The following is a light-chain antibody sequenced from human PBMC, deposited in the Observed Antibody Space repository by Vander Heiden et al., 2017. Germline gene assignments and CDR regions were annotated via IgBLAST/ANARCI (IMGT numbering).Light chain of an antibody. CDR3: QQYVNLLS. J-gene: IGKJ4*01. CDR1: QDISNH. V-gene: IGKV1-33*01. Sequence: DIKTTQSPSSLPASVGDRVTITCPASQDISNHLNWYQQKPGKAPNLLIYDASNLKTGVPSRFSGSGSGTDFTLTISSLQPEDIATYYCQQYVNLLSFGGGTKVEIK. CDR2: DAS.